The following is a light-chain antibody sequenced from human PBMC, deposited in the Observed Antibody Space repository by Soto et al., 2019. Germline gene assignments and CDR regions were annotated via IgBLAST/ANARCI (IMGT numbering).Light chain of an antibody. J-gene: IGLJ3*02. CDR3: CSYAGSSTWV. CDR2: EGS. CDR1: SSDVGCYNL. V-gene: IGLV2-23*01. Sequence: QSALTQPASVSGSPGQSITISCTGTSSDVGCYNLVSWYQHHPGKAPKLMIYEGSKRPSGVSNRFSGSKSGNTASLTISGPQAEDEADYYCCSYAGSSTWVFGGGTKLTVL.